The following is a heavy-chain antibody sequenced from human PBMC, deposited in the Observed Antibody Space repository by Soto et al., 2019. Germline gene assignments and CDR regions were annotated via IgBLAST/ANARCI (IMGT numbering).Heavy chain of an antibody. V-gene: IGHV1-3*01. J-gene: IGHJ6*02. CDR2: INAGNGNT. CDR3: ARGSELADYYYYGMDV. D-gene: IGHD1-7*01. CDR1: GYTFTSYA. Sequence: GASVKVSCTASGYTFTSYAMHWVRQAPGQRLEWMGWINAGNGNTKYSQKFQGRVTITRDTSASTAYMELSSLRSEDTAVYYCARGSELADYYYYGMDVWGQGTTVTVSS.